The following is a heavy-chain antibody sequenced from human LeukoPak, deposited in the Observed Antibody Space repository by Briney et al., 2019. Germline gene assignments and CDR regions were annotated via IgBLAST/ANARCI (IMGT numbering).Heavy chain of an antibody. V-gene: IGHV3-21*01. CDR2: ISSSSSYI. J-gene: IGHJ6*02. D-gene: IGHD3-3*01. CDR1: GFTFSSYS. Sequence: PGGSLRLSCAASGFTFSSYSMNWVRQAPGKGLEWVSSISSSSSYIYYADSVKGRFTISRDNAKNSLYLQMNSLRAEDTAVYYCARAYYDFWSGYYPFPFYYYGMDVWGQGTTVTVSS. CDR3: ARAYYDFWSGYYPFPFYYYGMDV.